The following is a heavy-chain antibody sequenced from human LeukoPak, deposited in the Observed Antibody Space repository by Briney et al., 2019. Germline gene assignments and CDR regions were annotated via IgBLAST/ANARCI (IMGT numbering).Heavy chain of an antibody. V-gene: IGHV5-51*01. CDR3: ARLGTYWSNYYFEY. J-gene: IGHJ4*02. CDR2: IYPGDSDT. D-gene: IGHD3-10*01. Sequence: GESLKISCQGTGYSFTTYWIGWVRQMPGKGLECMGIIYPGDSDTRYSPSFQGQVTISADKSINTAYLQWSSLKASDTAMYYCARLGTYWSNYYFEYWGQGTLVTVSS. CDR1: GYSFTTYW.